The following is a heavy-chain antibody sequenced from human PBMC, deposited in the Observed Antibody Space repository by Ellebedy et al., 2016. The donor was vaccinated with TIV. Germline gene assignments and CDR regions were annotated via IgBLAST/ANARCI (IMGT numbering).Heavy chain of an antibody. J-gene: IGHJ4*02. CDR2: INPDGSSR. Sequence: PGGSLRLSCAASGFTFSSYWMHRVRQAPGKGLVWVSRINPDGSSRSYADSVKGRFTISRDNAKNTLYLQMNSLRAEDTAVYFCARGSARDNYGLMPCNYWGQGTLVTVSS. D-gene: IGHD5-18*01. CDR1: GFTFSSYW. CDR3: ARGSARDNYGLMPCNY. V-gene: IGHV3-74*01.